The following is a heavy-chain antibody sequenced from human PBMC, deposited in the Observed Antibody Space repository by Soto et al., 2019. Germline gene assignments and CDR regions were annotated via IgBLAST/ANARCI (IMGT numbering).Heavy chain of an antibody. V-gene: IGHV1-69*12. D-gene: IGHD3-22*01. J-gene: IGHJ4*02. CDR3: ASHYDSSGYYYRGLDY. CDR1: GGTFNSYA. CDR2: IIPIFGTA. Sequence: QVQLVQSGAEVKKPGSSVKVSCKASGGTFNSYAISWVRQAPGQGLEWMGGIIPIFGTADYAQKFQGRVTITAVESTSTAYMELSSLRFEDTAVYYCASHYDSSGYYYRGLDYWGQGTLVTVSS.